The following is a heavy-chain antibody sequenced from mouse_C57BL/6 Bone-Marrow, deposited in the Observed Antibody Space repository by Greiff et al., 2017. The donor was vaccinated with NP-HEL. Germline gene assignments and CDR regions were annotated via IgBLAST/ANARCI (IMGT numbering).Heavy chain of an antibody. CDR1: GFNITDDY. CDR2: IDPENGGT. Sequence: VQLQQSGAELVRPGASVKLSCTASGFNITDDYMHWVKQRPEQGLEWIGCIDPENGGTEYASKFQGKATLTADTSSNTAYLQLSSLTSKDTAVDYGTTGGYGNYADYFDYWGQGTTLTVSS. CDR3: TTGGYGNYADYFDY. D-gene: IGHD2-10*02. V-gene: IGHV14-4*01. J-gene: IGHJ2*01.